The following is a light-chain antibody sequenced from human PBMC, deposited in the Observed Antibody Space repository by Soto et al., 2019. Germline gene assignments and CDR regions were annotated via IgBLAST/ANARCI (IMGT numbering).Light chain of an antibody. CDR2: EVN. CDR3: NSFTTSSTYV. Sequence: QSVLTQPPSVSAAPGQKVTISCTGTSSDIGSYNRVSWYQQPPGTAPKLIIYEVNNRPSGVPDRFSGSKSGNTASLTISGLQAEDEADYYCNSFTTSSTYVFGTGTKLTVL. V-gene: IGLV2-18*02. CDR1: SSDIGSYNR. J-gene: IGLJ1*01.